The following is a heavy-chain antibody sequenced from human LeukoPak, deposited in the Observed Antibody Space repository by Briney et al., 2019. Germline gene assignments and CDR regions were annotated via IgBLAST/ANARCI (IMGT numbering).Heavy chain of an antibody. J-gene: IGHJ4*02. CDR2: IYSGGST. CDR3: ARGPLTVAGPFDY. V-gene: IGHV3-53*01. Sequence: PGGSLRLSCAASGFTFSSYAMSWVRQAPGKGLEWVSVIYSGGSTYYADSVKGRFTISRDNSKNTLYLQMNSLRAEDTAVYYCARGPLTVAGPFDYWGQGTLVTVSS. D-gene: IGHD3-16*02. CDR1: GFTFSSYA.